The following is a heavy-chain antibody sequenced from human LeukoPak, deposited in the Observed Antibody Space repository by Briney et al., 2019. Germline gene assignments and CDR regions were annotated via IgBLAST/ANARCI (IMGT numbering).Heavy chain of an antibody. Sequence: GESPKISCKGSGYSFTSYWIGWVRQLPGKGLEWMGIMYPANSDTRYRPSFQGQVTMSADRSISTAYLQWSSLKASDTAIYYCATTRGGNYNWDSWGQGTLVTVSS. J-gene: IGHJ5*01. CDR1: GYSFTSYW. V-gene: IGHV5-51*01. CDR3: ATTRGGNYNWDS. D-gene: IGHD1-1*01. CDR2: MYPANSDT.